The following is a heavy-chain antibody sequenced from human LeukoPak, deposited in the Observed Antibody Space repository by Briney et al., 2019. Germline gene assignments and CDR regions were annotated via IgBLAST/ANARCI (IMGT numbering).Heavy chain of an antibody. V-gene: IGHV3-21*01. CDR1: GFTFSSYS. D-gene: IGHD6-13*01. J-gene: IGHJ4*02. CDR2: ISSSSSYI. CDR3: ASLGAAGQLLFDY. Sequence: PGGSLRLSCAASGFTFSSYSMNWVRQAPGKGLEWVSSISSSSSYIYYADSVKGRFTISRDNAKNSLYLQMNSLRAEDTAVYYCASLGAAGQLLFDYWGQGTLVTVSS.